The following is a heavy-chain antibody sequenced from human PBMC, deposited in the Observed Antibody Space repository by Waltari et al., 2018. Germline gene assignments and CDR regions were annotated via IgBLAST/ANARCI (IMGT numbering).Heavy chain of an antibody. CDR1: GGSISSGRYY. V-gene: IGHV4-61*02. J-gene: IGHJ4*02. CDR2: IYTSGST. CDR3: ARARGYSSRD. Sequence: QVQLQESGPGLVKPSQTLSLTCTVSGGSISSGRYYWSWIRQPAGKGLEWIGRIYTSGSTNYNPSLKSRVTISVDTSKNQFSLKLSSVTAADTAVYYCARARGYSSRDWGQGTLVTVSS. D-gene: IGHD6-13*01.